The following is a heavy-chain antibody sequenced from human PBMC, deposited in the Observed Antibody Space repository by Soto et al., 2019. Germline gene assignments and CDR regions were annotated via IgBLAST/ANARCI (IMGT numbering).Heavy chain of an antibody. CDR3: ATLPGGTMVRGPPYYYYYGMDV. Sequence: QLQLQESGPGLVKPSETLSLTCTVSGGSISSSSYYWGWIRQPPGKGLEWIGSIYYSGSTYYNPYLKSRVTISVDTSKNQFSLKLSSVTAADKAVYYCATLPGGTMVRGPPYYYYYGMDVWGQGTTVTVSS. CDR2: IYYSGST. V-gene: IGHV4-39*01. CDR1: GGSISSSSYY. D-gene: IGHD3-10*01. J-gene: IGHJ6*02.